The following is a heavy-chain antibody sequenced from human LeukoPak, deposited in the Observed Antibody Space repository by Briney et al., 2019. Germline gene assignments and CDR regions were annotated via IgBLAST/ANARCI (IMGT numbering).Heavy chain of an antibody. CDR2: IIPIFGTA. V-gene: IGHV1-69*13. CDR3: ARNQGYSGYDSQYYYYYYMDV. J-gene: IGHJ6*03. Sequence: ASVKVSCKASGYTFTSNNINWVRQAPGQGLEWMGGIIPIFGTANYAQKFQGRVTITADESTSTAYMELSSLRSEDTAVYYCARNQGYSGYDSQYYYYYYMDVWGKGTTVTISS. D-gene: IGHD5-12*01. CDR1: GYTFTSNN.